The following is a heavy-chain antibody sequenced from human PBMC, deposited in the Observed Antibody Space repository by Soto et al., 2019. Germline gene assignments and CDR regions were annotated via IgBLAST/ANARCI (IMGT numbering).Heavy chain of an antibody. V-gene: IGHV1-69*12. CDR1: GGTFSSYA. D-gene: IGHD1-7*01. Sequence: QVQLVQSGAEVKKPGSSVKVSCTASGGTFSSYAISWVRQAPGQGLEWMGGIIPIFGTADYAQKFQGRVTITADESTRAAHMELSRRGSEGTAVYFCASVLELHYYYGLAVWGRGTTVTVPS. J-gene: IGHJ6*02. CDR2: IIPIFGTA. CDR3: ASVLELHYYYGLAV.